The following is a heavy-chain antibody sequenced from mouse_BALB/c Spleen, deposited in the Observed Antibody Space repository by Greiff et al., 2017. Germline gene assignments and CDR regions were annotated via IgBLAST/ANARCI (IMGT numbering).Heavy chain of an antibody. CDR1: GFAFSSYD. CDR3: ARLYYGNIYAMDY. CDR2: ISSGGGST. Sequence: EVKLMESGGGLVKPGGSLKLSCAASGFAFSSYDMSWVRQTPEKRLEWVAYISSGGGSTYYPDTVTGRFTISRDNAKNTLYLQMSSLKSEDTAMYYCARLYYGNIYAMDYWGQGTSVTVSS. V-gene: IGHV5-12-1*01. D-gene: IGHD2-1*01. J-gene: IGHJ4*01.